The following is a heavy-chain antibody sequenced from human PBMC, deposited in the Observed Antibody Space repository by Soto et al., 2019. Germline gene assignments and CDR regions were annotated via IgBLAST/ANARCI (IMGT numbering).Heavy chain of an antibody. J-gene: IGHJ4*02. CDR2: IKGDGSDT. V-gene: IGHV3-7*03. Sequence: VQLVESGGGLVQPGGSRRLSCAASGFSISGYYMSWVRQAPGKGLEWVGNIKGDGSDTHYVDSVKGRFTISTDNTENSVYLQMNNLRTEDTAMYFCARDPVTSDWGQGTLVTVSS. CDR3: ARDPVTSD. CDR1: GFSISGYY.